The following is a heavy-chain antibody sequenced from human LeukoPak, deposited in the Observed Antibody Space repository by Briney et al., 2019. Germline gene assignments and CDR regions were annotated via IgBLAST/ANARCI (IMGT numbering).Heavy chain of an antibody. CDR2: ISSSGSTI. CDR3: AELGITMIGGV. Sequence: GGSLRLSCAGSGFSFSSYGMHWVRQAPGKGLEWVSYISSSGSTIYYADSVKGRFTISRDNAKNSLYLQMNSLRAEDTAVYYCAELGITMIGGVWGKGTTVTISS. V-gene: IGHV3-48*04. D-gene: IGHD3-10*02. CDR1: GFSFSSYG. J-gene: IGHJ6*04.